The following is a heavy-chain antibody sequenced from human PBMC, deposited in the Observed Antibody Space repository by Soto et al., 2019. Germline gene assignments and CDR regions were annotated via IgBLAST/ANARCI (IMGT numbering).Heavy chain of an antibody. CDR2: ISYDGSNK. Sequence: QVQLVESGGGVVQPGRSLRLSCAASGFTFSSYGMHWVRQAPGKGLEWVAVISYDGSNKYYADSVKGRFTISRDNSKNTLYLQMNSLRAEDTAVYYCAKEDRWSGYYIKVVWYFDYWGQGTLVTVSS. D-gene: IGHD3-3*01. J-gene: IGHJ4*02. CDR3: AKEDRWSGYYIKVVWYFDY. V-gene: IGHV3-30*18. CDR1: GFTFSSYG.